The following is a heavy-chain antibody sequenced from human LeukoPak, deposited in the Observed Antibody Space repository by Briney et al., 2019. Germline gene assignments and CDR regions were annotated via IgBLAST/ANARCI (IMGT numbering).Heavy chain of an antibody. CDR3: ARTRGHGAFDY. D-gene: IGHD3-10*01. J-gene: IGHJ4*02. Sequence: SETLSLTCTGSGGSISSHYRSWIRQPAGKGLEWIGRIYTNGSTNYNPSLTSRVTMSVDTSKNQVSLKLSSVTAADTAVYYCARTRGHGAFDYWGQGTLVTVSS. CDR1: GGSISSHY. CDR2: IYTNGST. V-gene: IGHV4-4*07.